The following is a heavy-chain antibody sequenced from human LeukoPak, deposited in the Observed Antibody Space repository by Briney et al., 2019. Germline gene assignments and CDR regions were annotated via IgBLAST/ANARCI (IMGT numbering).Heavy chain of an antibody. CDR2: VSGSGGST. J-gene: IGHJ4*02. CDR3: APQITMLRGVEPLIFDY. V-gene: IGHV3-23*01. Sequence: GGSLRLFCAASGFTFSSYAMSWVRQAPGKGLEWVSTVSGSGGSTYYADSVKGRFTISRDNSKNTLYLQMNSLRAEDTAVYYCAPQITMLRGVEPLIFDYWGQGTLVTVSS. D-gene: IGHD3-10*01. CDR1: GFTFSSYA.